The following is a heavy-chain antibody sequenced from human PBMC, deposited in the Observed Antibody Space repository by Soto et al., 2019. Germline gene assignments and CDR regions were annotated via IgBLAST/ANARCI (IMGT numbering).Heavy chain of an antibody. CDR3: AQGWQQLDN. D-gene: IGHD6-13*01. V-gene: IGHV3-23*01. Sequence: EVQLLESGGRLVQPGGSLRLSCAASGFTFSSYAMSWVRQAPGKGLEWVSSISSSGGRTYYADSVKGRFTISRDNSGSTLYLQMNSLRGDDTAVYYCAQGWQQLDNWGQGTLVTVSS. J-gene: IGHJ4*02. CDR2: ISSSGGRT. CDR1: GFTFSSYA.